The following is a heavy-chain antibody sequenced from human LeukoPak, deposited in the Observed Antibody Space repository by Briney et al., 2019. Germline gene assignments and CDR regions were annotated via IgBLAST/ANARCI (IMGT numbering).Heavy chain of an antibody. CDR2: FDPEVGDK. V-gene: IGHV1-24*01. CDR3: ATDSDPWGPAAGTIDY. Sequence: ASVKLSCKISGHALSDLSIHWVRQAPGRGPEWMGGFDPEVGDKMHAQRFQGRVTMTEDTSTDTAYMELNSLRSEDTAVYYCATDSDPWGPAAGTIDYWGQGTLVTVSS. J-gene: IGHJ4*02. CDR1: GHALSDLS. D-gene: IGHD6-13*01.